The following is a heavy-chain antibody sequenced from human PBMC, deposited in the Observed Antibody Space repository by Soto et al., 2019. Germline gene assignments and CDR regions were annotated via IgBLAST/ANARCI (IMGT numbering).Heavy chain of an antibody. J-gene: IGHJ4*02. CDR3: ARAPTVLLWFGEGDYFDY. CDR2: INHSGST. Sequence: PSETLSLTCTVSGGSISSYYWSWIRQPPGKGLEWIGYINHSGSTNYNPSLKSRVTISVDTSKNQFSLKLSSVTAADTAVYYCARAPTVLLWFGEGDYFDYWGQGTLVTVSS. V-gene: IGHV4-59*12. D-gene: IGHD3-10*01. CDR1: GGSISSYY.